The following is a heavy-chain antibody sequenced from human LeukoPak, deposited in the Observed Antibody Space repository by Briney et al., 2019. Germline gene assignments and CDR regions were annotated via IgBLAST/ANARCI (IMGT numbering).Heavy chain of an antibody. CDR1: GGTFSSYA. J-gene: IGHJ5*02. Sequence: SVKVSCKASGGTFSSYAISWVRQAPGQGLEWMGGIIPIFGTANYAQKLQGRVTITADESTSTAYMELSSLRSEDTAVYYCARATPGYYDFWSGYYMGFDPWGQGTLVTVSS. V-gene: IGHV1-69*13. D-gene: IGHD3-3*01. CDR3: ARATPGYYDFWSGYYMGFDP. CDR2: IIPIFGTA.